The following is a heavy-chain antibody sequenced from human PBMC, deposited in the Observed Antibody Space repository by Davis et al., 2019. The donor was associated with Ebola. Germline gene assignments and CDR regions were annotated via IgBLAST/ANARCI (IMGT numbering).Heavy chain of an antibody. D-gene: IGHD3-10*01. J-gene: IGHJ5*02. CDR1: GYTFTSYG. Sequence: ASVKVSCKASGYTFTSYGISWVRQAPGQGLEWMGWISAYNGNTNYAQKLQGRVTMTTVTSTSTAYMELRSLRSDDTAVYYCARDMGMVQEANWFDPWGQGTLVTVSS. CDR2: ISAYNGNT. CDR3: ARDMGMVQEANWFDP. V-gene: IGHV1-18*01.